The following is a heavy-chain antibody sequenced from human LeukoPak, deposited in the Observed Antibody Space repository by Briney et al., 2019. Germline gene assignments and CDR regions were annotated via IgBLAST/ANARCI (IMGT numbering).Heavy chain of an antibody. Sequence: PGGSLRLSCAAFGFTISDYGLVWVRQAPGKGLECVSGSRSGGANNFYADAVKGRFTISRDNSKNTLYLQMSSLRADDTAVYYCGRDPNGDYLGAFEFWGHGTTVIVSS. CDR3: GRDPNGDYLGAFEF. CDR2: SRSGGANN. CDR1: GFTISDYG. V-gene: IGHV3-23*01. D-gene: IGHD4-17*01. J-gene: IGHJ3*01.